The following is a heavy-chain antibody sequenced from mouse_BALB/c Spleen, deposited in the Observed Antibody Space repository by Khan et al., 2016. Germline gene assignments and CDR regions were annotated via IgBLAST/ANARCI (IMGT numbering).Heavy chain of an antibody. CDR2: IDPANGNT. CDR3: ARQSVVSYDY. J-gene: IGHJ2*01. Sequence: VQLKESGAELVKPGASVKLSCTASGFNIKDTYMHWVKQRPEQGLEWIGRIDPANGNTKYDPKFQGKATITADTSSNTAYLQVSRLTSEDTAVYYCARQSVVSYDYWGQGTTLTVSS. D-gene: IGHD1-3*01. V-gene: IGHV14-3*02. CDR1: GFNIKDTY.